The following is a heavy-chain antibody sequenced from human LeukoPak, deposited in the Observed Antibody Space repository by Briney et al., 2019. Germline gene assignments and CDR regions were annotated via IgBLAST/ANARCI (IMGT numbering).Heavy chain of an antibody. CDR3: ARVSLPGYFSLNLDY. CDR1: GYTFTGYF. D-gene: IGHD3-9*01. J-gene: IGHJ4*02. CDR2: INPNSGAT. V-gene: IGHV1-2*02. Sequence: ASVKVSCKASGYTFTGYFMHWVRQAPGQGLEWMGWINPNSGATNYAQKFQGGVTMTRDTSITTAYMELSTLTADDTAVYYCARVSLPGYFSLNLDYWGQGTLLTVTS.